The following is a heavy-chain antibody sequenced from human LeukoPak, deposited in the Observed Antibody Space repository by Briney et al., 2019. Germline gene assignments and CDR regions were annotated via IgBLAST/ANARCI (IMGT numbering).Heavy chain of an antibody. Sequence: PGGSLRLSCAASGFTFSSYGMHWVRQAPGKGLEWVSSISSSSSYIYYADSVKGRFTISRDNAKNSLYLQMNSLRAEDTAVYYCAREGTLRYFDWLSGLSAPTYFDYWGQGTLVTVSS. CDR1: GFTFSSYG. V-gene: IGHV3-21*01. J-gene: IGHJ4*02. CDR2: ISSSSSYI. D-gene: IGHD3-9*01. CDR3: AREGTLRYFDWLSGLSAPTYFDY.